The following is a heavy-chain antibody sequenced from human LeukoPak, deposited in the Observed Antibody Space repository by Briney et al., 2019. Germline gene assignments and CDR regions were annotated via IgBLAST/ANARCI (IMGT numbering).Heavy chain of an antibody. CDR1: GYTFTSHY. V-gene: IGHV1-46*01. CDR2: INPNGGST. CDR3: ARGQGGGGYRYGYPHYFDY. Sequence: ASVKVSCKASGYTFTSHYMHWVRQAPGRGLEWMGIINPNGGSTSYAQKFQGRVTMTSDTSTSTVYMEMSSLRSEDTAVYYCARGQGGGGYRYGYPHYFDYWGQGNLVTVSS. D-gene: IGHD5-18*01. J-gene: IGHJ4*02.